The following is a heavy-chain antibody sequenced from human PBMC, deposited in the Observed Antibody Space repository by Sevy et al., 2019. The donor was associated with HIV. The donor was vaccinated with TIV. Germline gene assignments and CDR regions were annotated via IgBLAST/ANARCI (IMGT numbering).Heavy chain of an antibody. CDR2: IFRSGANT. J-gene: IGHJ3*02. V-gene: IGHV3-23*01. Sequence: GESLKISCAASGFTFNNYAMNWVRQAPGKGLDWVSTIFRSGANTYYADSVKGRFTISRDNSNNTVSLQMNSLRAEDAALYYCAGARYDSSDSFDAFDIWGQGTVVTVSS. CDR1: GFTFNNYA. CDR3: AGARYDSSDSFDAFDI. D-gene: IGHD3-22*01.